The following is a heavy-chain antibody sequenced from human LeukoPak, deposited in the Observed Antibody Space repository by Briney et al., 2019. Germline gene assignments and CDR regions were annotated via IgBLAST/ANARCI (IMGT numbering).Heavy chain of an antibody. D-gene: IGHD3-10*01. V-gene: IGHV3-20*04. CDR1: GFTFDDYG. J-gene: IGHJ4*02. Sequence: PGGSLRLSCAAAGFTFDDYGMSRVRQAPGKGLEWVSGINWNGGSTGYADSVKGRFTISRDNAKNSLYLQMNSLRAEDTALYYCARDQSSYGSGSYYKPTGDFDYWGQGTLVTVSS. CDR3: ARDQSSYGSGSYYKPTGDFDY. CDR2: INWNGGST.